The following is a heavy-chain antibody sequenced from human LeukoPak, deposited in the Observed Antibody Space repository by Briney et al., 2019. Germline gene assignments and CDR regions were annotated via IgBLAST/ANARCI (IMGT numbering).Heavy chain of an antibody. Sequence: GGSLRLSCAASGFTFSSYEMNGFRQAPGKGLEWVSYISSNAGTIYYADSVKGRFTISRDNAKNSLYLQMNSLRAEDSAVYYCARKTVGAKNWFDPWGQGTLVTVSS. V-gene: IGHV3-48*03. CDR3: ARKTVGAKNWFDP. CDR1: GFTFSSYE. D-gene: IGHD1-26*01. CDR2: ISSNAGTI. J-gene: IGHJ5*02.